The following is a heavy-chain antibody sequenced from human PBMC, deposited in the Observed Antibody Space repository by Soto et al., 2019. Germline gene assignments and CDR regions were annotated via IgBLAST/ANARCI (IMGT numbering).Heavy chain of an antibody. J-gene: IGHJ4*02. CDR3: ARDQYDILTGYYRDFDY. Sequence: GGSLRLSCAASGFTFSSYSMNWVRQAPGKGLEWVSYISSSSSTIYYADSVKGRFTISRDNAKNSLYLQMNSLRDEDTAVYYCARDQYDILTGYYRDFDYWGQGTLVTVSS. CDR2: ISSSSSTI. V-gene: IGHV3-48*02. CDR1: GFTFSSYS. D-gene: IGHD3-9*01.